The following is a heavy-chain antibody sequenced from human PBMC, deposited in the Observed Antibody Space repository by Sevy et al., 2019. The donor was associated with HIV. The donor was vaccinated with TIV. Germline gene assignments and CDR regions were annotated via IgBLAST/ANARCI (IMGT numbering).Heavy chain of an antibody. J-gene: IGHJ6*03. CDR3: ARATGGDYYDSSGYYNYYYMDV. CDR2: IIPIFGTA. CDR1: GGTFSSYA. Sequence: ASVKVSCKASGGTFSSYAISCVRQAPGQGLEWMGGIIPIFGTANYAQKFQGRVTITADKSTSTAYMELSSLRSEDTAVYYCARATGGDYYDSSGYYNYYYMDVWGKGTTVTVSS. V-gene: IGHV1-69*06. D-gene: IGHD3-22*01.